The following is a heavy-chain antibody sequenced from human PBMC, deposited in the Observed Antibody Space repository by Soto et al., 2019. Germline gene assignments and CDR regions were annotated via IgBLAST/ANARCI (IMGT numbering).Heavy chain of an antibody. Sequence: ASVKVSCKASGYTFTSYAMHWVRQAPGQRLEWMGWINAGNGNTKYSQKFQGRVTITRDTSASTAYMELSSLRSEDTAVYYCARGHYYGSGTPDYYYYYGTDVWGQGTTVTVSS. V-gene: IGHV1-3*01. CDR2: INAGNGNT. CDR1: GYTFTSYA. CDR3: ARGHYYGSGTPDYYYYYGTDV. J-gene: IGHJ6*02. D-gene: IGHD3-10*01.